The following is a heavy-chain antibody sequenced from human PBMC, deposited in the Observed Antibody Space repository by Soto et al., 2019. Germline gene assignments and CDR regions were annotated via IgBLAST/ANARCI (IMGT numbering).Heavy chain of an antibody. CDR3: ARGAPHWWVGANTFDY. V-gene: IGHV4-61*01. D-gene: IGHD1-26*01. J-gene: IGHJ4*02. Sequence: XERLALPCMVSGVSVRGATYCWSWVRQPPGKVLEWIGYAFYTGSTKYNPSLNRRVTISVDTSRNQFSLNLRSVTAADTAVYYCARGAPHWWVGANTFDYSAQGALVTVSS. CDR1: GVSVRGATYC. CDR2: AFYTGST.